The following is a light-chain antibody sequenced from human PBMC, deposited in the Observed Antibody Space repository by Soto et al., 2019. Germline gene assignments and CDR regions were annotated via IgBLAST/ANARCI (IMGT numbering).Light chain of an antibody. CDR1: QSVSSN. CDR2: GAS. J-gene: IGKJ1*01. Sequence: EIVMTQSPATLSVSPGERATLSCRASQSVSSNLAWYQQKPGQAPRLLIYGASTRATGIPARFSGSGSGTDFTLTISRLQPEDFAVYYCQHYGSSPRTFGQGTRV. V-gene: IGKV3-15*01. CDR3: QHYGSSPRT.